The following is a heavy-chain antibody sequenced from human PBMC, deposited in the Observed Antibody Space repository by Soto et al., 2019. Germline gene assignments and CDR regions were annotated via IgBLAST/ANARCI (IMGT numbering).Heavy chain of an antibody. CDR3: AREPSGGDDYGDPRES. V-gene: IGHV3-48*02. D-gene: IGHD4-17*01. Sequence: VQLVESGGGLVQPGGSLRLSCAASGFTFSTYSMHWVRQAPGKGLEWVSYISDDSGTIYYADYVKGRFTISRDNAKNSVYLQMSSLRDDDTATYYCAREPSGGDDYGDPRESWGQGTLVTVSS. CDR1: GFTFSTYS. CDR2: ISDDSGTI. J-gene: IGHJ5*02.